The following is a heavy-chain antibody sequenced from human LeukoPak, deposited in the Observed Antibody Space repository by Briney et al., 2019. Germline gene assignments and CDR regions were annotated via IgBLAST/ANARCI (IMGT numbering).Heavy chain of an antibody. J-gene: IGHJ6*03. V-gene: IGHV4-34*01. Sequence: PSETLSLTCAVYGGSFSGYYWSWIRQPPGKGLEWIGEINHSGSTNHNPSLKSRVTILVDTSKNQFSLKLSSVTAADTAVYYCARGVPGYCSSTSCYLGSNYYYYYYMDVWGKGTTVTVSS. CDR1: GGSFSGYY. CDR3: ARGVPGYCSSTSCYLGSNYYYYYYMDV. CDR2: INHSGST. D-gene: IGHD2-2*03.